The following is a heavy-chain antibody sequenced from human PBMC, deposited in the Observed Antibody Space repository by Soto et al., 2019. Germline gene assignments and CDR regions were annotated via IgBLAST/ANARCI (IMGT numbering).Heavy chain of an antibody. Sequence: GGSLRLSCAASGFTFSSHWMHWVRQAPGRGLVWVSRINSDGSNTNYADSVKGRFTISRDNAKNTLYLQMNSLRAEDTAVYYCARGTAYSNFQHWGQGTLVTVSS. CDR2: INSDGSNT. D-gene: IGHD2-15*01. CDR1: GFTFSSHW. J-gene: IGHJ1*01. CDR3: ARGTAYSNFQH. V-gene: IGHV3-74*01.